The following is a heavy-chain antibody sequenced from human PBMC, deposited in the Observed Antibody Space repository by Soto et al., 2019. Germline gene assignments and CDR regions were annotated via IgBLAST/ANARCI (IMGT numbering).Heavy chain of an antibody. D-gene: IGHD3-9*01. Sequence: TSETLSLTCSVSGGSISSSRYYWGWIRQSPGKGLQWIGSIYYSGGTYYNPSLKSRVTISVDTSKNQFSLKLSSVTAADTAVYYCARRGSYDIFTWFDPWGQGTLVTVSS. V-gene: IGHV4-39*01. J-gene: IGHJ5*02. CDR1: GGSISSSRYY. CDR3: ARRGSYDIFTWFDP. CDR2: IYYSGGT.